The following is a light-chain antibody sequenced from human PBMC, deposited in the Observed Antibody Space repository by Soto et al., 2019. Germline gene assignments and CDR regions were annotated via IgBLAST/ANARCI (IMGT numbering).Light chain of an antibody. Sequence: QSALTQPASVSGSPGQSITISCTGTSSDVGGYNYVSWYQQHPGKAPKLMIYDVSNRPSGVSNRFSGSKSGNTASLTISGLKAADEADYYCSSYTSSSPHVVFGGGTKLTVL. CDR1: SSDVGGYNY. V-gene: IGLV2-14*01. J-gene: IGLJ2*01. CDR2: DVS. CDR3: SSYTSSSPHVV.